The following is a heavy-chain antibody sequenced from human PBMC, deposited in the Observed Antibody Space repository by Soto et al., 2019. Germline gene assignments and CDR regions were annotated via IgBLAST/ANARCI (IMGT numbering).Heavy chain of an antibody. CDR3: AKRQGIGAAAKNFDF. CDR1: GFIFSNHA. V-gene: IGHV3-23*01. CDR2: ISAGGNLI. D-gene: IGHD6-13*01. J-gene: IGHJ4*02. Sequence: PGVSLRLSCAASGFIFSNHAMSWVRQVPGKGLEWVSGISAGGNLIYYADSVRGRFTMSRDNSKNMLYLQMNGLRAEDTAVYFCAKRQGIGAAAKNFDFWGQGARVTVSS.